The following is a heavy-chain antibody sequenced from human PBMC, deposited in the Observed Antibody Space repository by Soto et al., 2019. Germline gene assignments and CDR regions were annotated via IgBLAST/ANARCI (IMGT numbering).Heavy chain of an antibody. CDR3: ARGKGYYDSSGYKGPDDFDI. Sequence: ASVKVSCKASGYTFTSYDINWVQQATGQGLEWMGWMNPNSGNTGYAQKFQGRVTMTRNTSISTAYMELSSLRSEDTAVYYCARGKGYYDSSGYKGPDDFDIWGQGTMVTVSS. CDR1: GYTFTSYD. CDR2: MNPNSGNT. D-gene: IGHD3-22*01. J-gene: IGHJ3*02. V-gene: IGHV1-8*01.